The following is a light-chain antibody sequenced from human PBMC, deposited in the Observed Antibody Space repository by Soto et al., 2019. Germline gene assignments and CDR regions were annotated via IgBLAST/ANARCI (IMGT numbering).Light chain of an antibody. V-gene: IGLV1-51*01. CDR2: DDD. CDR1: SSNIGGNS. J-gene: IGLJ1*01. Sequence: QSVLAQPPSVSAAPGQRVTISCSGSSSNIGGNSVSWYQQLPGTAPKLLIYDDDKRPSGIPDRFSGSKSGTSATLGITGFQTGDEADYYCGSWDSSLSAYVFGTGTKAPS. CDR3: GSWDSSLSAYV.